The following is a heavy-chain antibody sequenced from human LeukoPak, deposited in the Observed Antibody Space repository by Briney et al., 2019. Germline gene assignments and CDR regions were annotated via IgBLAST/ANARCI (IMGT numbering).Heavy chain of an antibody. CDR2: ISAYNGNT. CDR3: ARVNGYSYGYYYFDY. CDR1: GYTFTSYG. J-gene: IGHJ4*02. Sequence: GASVKVSCKASGYTFTSYGISWVRQAPGQGLEWMGCISAYNGNTNYAQKLQGRVTMTTDTSTSTAYMELRSLRSDDTAVYYCARVNGYSYGYYYFDYWGQGTLVTVSS. V-gene: IGHV1-18*01. D-gene: IGHD5-18*01.